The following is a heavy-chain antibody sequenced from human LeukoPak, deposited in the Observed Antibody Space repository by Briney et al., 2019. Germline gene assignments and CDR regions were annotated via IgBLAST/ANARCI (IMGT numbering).Heavy chain of an antibody. CDR3: ARTPDSSGYYYFDY. D-gene: IGHD3-22*01. Sequence: PGGSLRLSCAASGFTFSSYAMSWVRQAPGKGLEWVSAISGSGGSTYYADSVKGRFTISRDNSKNTLYLQMNSLRAEDTAVYYCARTPDSSGYYYFDYWGQGTLVTVSS. J-gene: IGHJ4*02. CDR2: ISGSGGST. V-gene: IGHV3-23*01. CDR1: GFTFSSYA.